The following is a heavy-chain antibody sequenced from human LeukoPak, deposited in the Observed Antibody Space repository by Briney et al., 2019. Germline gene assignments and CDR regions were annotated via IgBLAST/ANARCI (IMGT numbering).Heavy chain of an antibody. CDR3: ATIGEYDSRKFHY. CDR1: GYTLTELS. CDR2: FDPEDGET. D-gene: IGHD3-22*01. V-gene: IGHV1-24*01. Sequence: ASVTVSCTVSGYTLTELSMHWVRQAPGKGVEWMGGFDPEDGETIYAQKFQGRVTMTEDTSTDTAYMELSSLRSEDTAVYYCATIGEYDSRKFHYWGQGTLVTVSS. J-gene: IGHJ4*02.